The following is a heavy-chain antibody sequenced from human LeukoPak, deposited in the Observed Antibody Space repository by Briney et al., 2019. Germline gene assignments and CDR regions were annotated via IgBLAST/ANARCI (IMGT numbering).Heavy chain of an antibody. J-gene: IGHJ3*01. Sequence: ASVKVSCKASGYTFTSYDFNWVRQATGRGLEWMGWTNPNSGNTGYAQKFQGRVTITRNTSISTAYMELNSLRSEDTAVYYCARFSKSADAFDVWGQGTLVTVSS. V-gene: IGHV1-8*03. CDR2: TNPNSGNT. CDR3: ARFSKSADAFDV. CDR1: GYTFTSYD.